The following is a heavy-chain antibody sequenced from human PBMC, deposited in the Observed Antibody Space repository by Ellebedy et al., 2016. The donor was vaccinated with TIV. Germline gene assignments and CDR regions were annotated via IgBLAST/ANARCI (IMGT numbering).Heavy chain of an antibody. V-gene: IGHV1-69*04. CDR2: IIPILGIA. Sequence: AASVKVSCKASGGTFSSYAISWVRQAPGQGLEWMGRIIPILGIAKYAQKFQGRVTITADKSTSTAYMELSSLRSEDTAVYYCAIGLNEYGGNSMYYGIDVWGQGTTVTVSS. CDR3: AIGLNEYGGNSMYYGIDV. J-gene: IGHJ6*02. CDR1: GGTFSSYA. D-gene: IGHD4-23*01.